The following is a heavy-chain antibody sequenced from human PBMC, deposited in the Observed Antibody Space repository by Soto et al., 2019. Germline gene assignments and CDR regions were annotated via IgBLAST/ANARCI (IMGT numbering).Heavy chain of an antibody. CDR1: GGSISSSSYY. CDR3: ARLRGTGDEFDY. Sequence: QLQLQESGPGLVKPSETLSLTCTVSGGSISSSSYYWGWIRQPPGKGLEWIGSIYYSGSTYYNPSLKSRVTISVDTSKNQFSLKLSSVTAADTAVYYCARLRGTGDEFDYWGQGTLVTVSS. D-gene: IGHD7-27*01. J-gene: IGHJ4*02. CDR2: IYYSGST. V-gene: IGHV4-39*01.